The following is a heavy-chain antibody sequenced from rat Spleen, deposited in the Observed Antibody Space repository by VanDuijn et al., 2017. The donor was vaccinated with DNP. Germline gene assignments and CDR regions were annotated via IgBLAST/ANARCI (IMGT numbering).Heavy chain of an antibody. J-gene: IGHJ2*01. CDR3: TTVGYGTYYFDY. Sequence: EVQLVQSGGGLVQPGRSLKLSCAASGFTFSDYYMAWVRQAPTKGLEWVASISNTGDNTYYSDSVKGRFSLSRDNAKSTLYLQMDSLRSEDTATYYCTTVGYGTYYFDYWGQGVMVTVSS. CDR2: ISNTGDNT. V-gene: IGHV5-20*01. D-gene: IGHD1-12*02. CDR1: GFTFSDYY.